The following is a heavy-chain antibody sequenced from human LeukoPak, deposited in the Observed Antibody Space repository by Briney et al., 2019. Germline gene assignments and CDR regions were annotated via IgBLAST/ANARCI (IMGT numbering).Heavy chain of an antibody. V-gene: IGHV3-48*03. CDR2: ISSSGSTI. Sequence: PGGSLRLSCAASGFTFSSYEMNWVRQAPGKGLEWVSYISSSGSTIYYADSVKGRFTISRDNAKNSLYLQMNSLRAEDTAVYYCARDLGIQLDYELDYWGQGTLVTVSS. CDR3: ARDLGIQLDYELDY. J-gene: IGHJ4*02. CDR1: GFTFSSYE. D-gene: IGHD5-18*01.